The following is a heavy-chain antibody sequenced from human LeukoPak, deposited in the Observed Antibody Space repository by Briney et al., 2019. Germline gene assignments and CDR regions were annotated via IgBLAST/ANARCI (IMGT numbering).Heavy chain of an antibody. V-gene: IGHV4-61*02. D-gene: IGHD3-3*01. CDR3: ARVQYDFWSGYPLGWFDH. CDR2: IYTSGST. CDR1: GGSISSSSYY. J-gene: IGHJ5*02. Sequence: PSQTLSLTCTVSGGSISSSSYYWSWIRQPAGKGLEWIGRIYTSGSTNYNTSLNCRLTISVDTSKNQFSLKLSSVTAADTAVYYCARVQYDFWSGYPLGWFDHWGQGTLVTVSS.